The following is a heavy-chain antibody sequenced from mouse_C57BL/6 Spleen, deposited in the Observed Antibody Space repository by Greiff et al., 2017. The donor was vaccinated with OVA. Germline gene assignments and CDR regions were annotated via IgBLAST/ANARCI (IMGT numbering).Heavy chain of an antibody. CDR2: IDPSDSYT. CDR3: ARGDGKADY. CDR1: GYTFTSYW. D-gene: IGHD2-1*01. V-gene: IGHV1-69*01. J-gene: IGHJ2*01. Sequence: QVQLQQPGAELVMPGASVKLSCKASGYTFTSYWMHWVKQRPGQGLEWIGEIDPSDSYTNYNQKFKGKSTLTVDKSSSTAYMQLSSLTSEDSAVYYCARGDGKADYWGQGTTLTVSS.